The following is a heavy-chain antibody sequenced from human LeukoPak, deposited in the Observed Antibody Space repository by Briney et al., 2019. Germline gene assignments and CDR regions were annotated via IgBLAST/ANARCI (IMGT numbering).Heavy chain of an antibody. CDR3: ARDSPGEVDY. Sequence: PGRSLRLSCAASGFTFSSYSMNWVRQAPGKGLEWVSSISSSSSYIYYADSVKGRFTISRDNAKNSLYLQMNSLRAEDTAVYYCARDSPGEVDYWGQGTLVTVSS. CDR2: ISSSSSYI. J-gene: IGHJ4*02. CDR1: GFTFSSYS. D-gene: IGHD3-10*01. V-gene: IGHV3-21*01.